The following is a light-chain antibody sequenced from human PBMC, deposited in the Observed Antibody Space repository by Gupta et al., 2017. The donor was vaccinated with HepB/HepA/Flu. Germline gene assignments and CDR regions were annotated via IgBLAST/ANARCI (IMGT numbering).Light chain of an antibody. J-gene: IGLJ3*02. CDR1: SSDIGSDNY. CDR3: SAFTTSSTWV. CDR2: DVT. V-gene: IGLV2-14*01. Sequence: QSALTQPASVSVSPGQSITISCTGSSSDIGSDNYVSWYQQHPAKAPKLIIFDVTNRPAGLADRFSGSKSGNTASLTXSXRQVEDXADYYCSAFTTSSTWVFGGGTNLTVL.